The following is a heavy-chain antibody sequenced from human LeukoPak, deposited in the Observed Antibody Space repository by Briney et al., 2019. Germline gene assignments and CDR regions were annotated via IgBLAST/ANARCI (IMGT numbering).Heavy chain of an antibody. CDR2: IHYSGST. CDR3: ARHGTGGVYDY. Sequence: KPSETLSLTCTVSGGSISSYYWSWIRQPPRKGLEWIAYIHYSGSTNYNPSLKSRVTISVDTSKNQFSPKLTSVTAADTAVYYCARHGTGGVYDYWGQGTVVTVSS. J-gene: IGHJ4*02. V-gene: IGHV4-59*08. D-gene: IGHD1-1*01. CDR1: GGSISSYY.